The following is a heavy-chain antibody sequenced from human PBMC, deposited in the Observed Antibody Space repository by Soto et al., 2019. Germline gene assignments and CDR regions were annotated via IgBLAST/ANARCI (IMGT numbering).Heavy chain of an antibody. J-gene: IGHJ6*02. Sequence: PGGSLRLSCAVSGFTLSSYGIHWVRQAPGKGLEWVAFMSYDGNKKYYADSVKGRFTISRDNSKNTLYLQMDSLRAEDTAVYYFAKDVLRFLEWLAFYGMDVWGQGTTVTVSS. V-gene: IGHV3-30*18. D-gene: IGHD3-3*01. CDR3: AKDVLRFLEWLAFYGMDV. CDR2: MSYDGNKK. CDR1: GFTLSSYG.